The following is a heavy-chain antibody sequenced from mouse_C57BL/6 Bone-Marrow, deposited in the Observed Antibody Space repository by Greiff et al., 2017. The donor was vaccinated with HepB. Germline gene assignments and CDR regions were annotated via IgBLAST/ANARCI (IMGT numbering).Heavy chain of an antibody. J-gene: IGHJ1*03. CDR2: IDPEDGET. V-gene: IGHV14-2*01. D-gene: IGHD1-1*01. Sequence: EVQGVESGAELVKPGASVKLSCTASGFNIKDYYMHWVKQRTEQGLEWIGRIDPEDGETKYAPKLQGKATITADTSSNTAYLQISSLTSEDTAVYYRALRSPYFDVWGTGTTVTVSS. CDR1: GFNIKDYY. CDR3: ALRSPYFDV.